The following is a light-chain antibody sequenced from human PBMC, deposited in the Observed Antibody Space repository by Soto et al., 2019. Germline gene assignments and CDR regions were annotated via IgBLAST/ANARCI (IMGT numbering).Light chain of an antibody. CDR1: SSDVGGYNY. V-gene: IGLV2-14*01. CDR2: DVS. J-gene: IGLJ2*01. Sequence: QSALTQPASVSGAPGQSITISCTGASSDVGGYNYVSWYQQHPGKAPKLMIYDVSNRPSGVSHRFSGSKSGNTASLTISGLQDEDEDDYYRSSYTSLNSVLFGGGTKLTVL. CDR3: SSYTSLNSVL.